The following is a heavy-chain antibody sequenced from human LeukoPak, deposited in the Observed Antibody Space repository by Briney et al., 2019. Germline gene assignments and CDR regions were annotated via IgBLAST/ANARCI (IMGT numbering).Heavy chain of an antibody. CDR1: GFTFNSYA. CDR2: ISSDGQST. J-gene: IGHJ4*02. D-gene: IGHD2-2*02. V-gene: IGHV3-64*01. CDR3: AKTDCSSSSCYTVNY. Sequence: PGGSLRLSCAASGFTFNSYAMQRVRQAPGKGLEFVSVISSDGQSTYYASSVKGRFIISRDNSKNTLYLQMGSLRTEDMAMYYCAKTDCSSSSCYTVNYWGQGTLVTVSS.